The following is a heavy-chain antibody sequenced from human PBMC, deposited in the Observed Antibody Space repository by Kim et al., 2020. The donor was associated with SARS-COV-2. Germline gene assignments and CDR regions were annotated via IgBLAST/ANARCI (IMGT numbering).Heavy chain of an antibody. V-gene: IGHV3-74*01. CDR1: GFTFTSYW. CDR3: ARGGGKQQLVHH. Sequence: GGSLRLSCAASGFTFTSYWMHWVRQAPGKVLVWVSLIYNDGITTTYADSVKGRFTISRDNAKNTVYLQTNSLRAEDTAVYYCARGGGKQQLVHHWGQGTL. J-gene: IGHJ4*02. D-gene: IGHD6-13*01. CDR2: IYNDGITT.